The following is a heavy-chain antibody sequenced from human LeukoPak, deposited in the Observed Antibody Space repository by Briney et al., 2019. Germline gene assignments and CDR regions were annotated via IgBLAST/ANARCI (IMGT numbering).Heavy chain of an antibody. J-gene: IGHJ4*02. V-gene: IGHV4-59*08. CDR1: GGSISNYY. CDR2: IYYSGST. D-gene: IGHD6-19*01. Sequence: SETLSLTCTVSGGSISNYYWSWIRQPPGKGLEWIGYIYYSGSTNYNPSLKSRVTISVDTSKNQFSLKLSSVTAADTAVYYCARQGSGPARDWGQGTLVTVSS. CDR3: ARQGSGPARD.